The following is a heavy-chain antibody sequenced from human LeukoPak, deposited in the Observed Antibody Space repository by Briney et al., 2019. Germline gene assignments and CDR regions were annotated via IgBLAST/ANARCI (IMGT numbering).Heavy chain of an antibody. CDR1: GFTFSSYA. D-gene: IGHD3-22*01. V-gene: IGHV3-23*01. CDR2: ISGSGGST. J-gene: IGHJ4*02. CDR3: AREKYYYDSAIGY. Sequence: PGGSLRLSCAASGFTFSSYAMSWVRQAPGKGLEWVSAISGSGGSTYYADSVKGRFTISRDNSKNTLYLQMNSLRAEGTAVYYRAREKYYYDSAIGYWGQGTLVTVSS.